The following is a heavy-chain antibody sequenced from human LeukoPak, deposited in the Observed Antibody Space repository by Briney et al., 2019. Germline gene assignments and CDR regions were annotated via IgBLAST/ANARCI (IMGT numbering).Heavy chain of an antibody. D-gene: IGHD3-22*01. CDR2: ISGSGGST. Sequence: GGSLRLSCAASGFTFSSYAMSWVRQAPGKGLEWVSAISGSGGSTYYADSVKGRFTISRDNSRNTLYLQMNSLRAEDTAVYYCAKRWSSSGYLFDYWGQGTLVTVSS. J-gene: IGHJ4*02. V-gene: IGHV3-23*01. CDR3: AKRWSSSGYLFDY. CDR1: GFTFSSYA.